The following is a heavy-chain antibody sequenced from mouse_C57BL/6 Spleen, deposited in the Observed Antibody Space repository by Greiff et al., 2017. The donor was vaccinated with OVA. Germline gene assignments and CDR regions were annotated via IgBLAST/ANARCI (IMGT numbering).Heavy chain of an antibody. D-gene: IGHD2-5*01. Sequence: QVQLQHPGTELVKPGASVNLSCKASGYTFPRYWLPWVKQMPGQGLEWIGNIIPSIGGTTYNEKFKSKATLTVDKSSSTAYMQLSSLTSEDSAVYYCARSDSNYGYWYFDVWGTGTTVTVSS. V-gene: IGHV1-53*01. CDR2: IIPSIGGT. CDR1: GYTFPRYW. CDR3: ARSDSNYGYWYFDV. J-gene: IGHJ1*03.